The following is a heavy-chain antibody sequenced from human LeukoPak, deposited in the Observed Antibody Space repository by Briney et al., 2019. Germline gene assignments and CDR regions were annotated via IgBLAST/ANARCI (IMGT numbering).Heavy chain of an antibody. D-gene: IGHD3-22*01. V-gene: IGHV1-2*02. Sequence: ASVKVSFKASGYTFTVYYMHWVRQAPGQGLEWMGWINPNSGGTNYAQKFQGRVTMTRDTSISTAYMELSRLRSDDTAVYYCARQKGTTIVVASFDYWGQGTLVTVSS. CDR2: INPNSGGT. CDR1: GYTFTVYY. J-gene: IGHJ4*02. CDR3: ARQKGTTIVVASFDY.